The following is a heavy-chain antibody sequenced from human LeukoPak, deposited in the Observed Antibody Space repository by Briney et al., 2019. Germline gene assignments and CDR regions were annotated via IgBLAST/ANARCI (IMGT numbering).Heavy chain of an antibody. CDR2: IYYSGTT. CDR3: ARLHDGYYDSSGYYGAAGYFDY. V-gene: IGHV4-59*08. CDR1: GGSISNYY. J-gene: IGHJ4*02. Sequence: PSETLSLTCTVSGGSISNYYWNWIRQPPGKGLEWIGYIYYSGTTNYNPSLKSRVSISVDTSKNQFSLKLSSVTAADTAVYYCARLHDGYYDSSGYYGAAGYFDYWGQGTLVTVSS. D-gene: IGHD3-22*01.